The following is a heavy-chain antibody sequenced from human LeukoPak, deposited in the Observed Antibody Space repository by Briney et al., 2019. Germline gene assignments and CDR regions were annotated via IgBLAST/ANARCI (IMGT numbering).Heavy chain of an antibody. CDR1: GGTFSSYA. CDR3: ARGGHLMPGTTSDLLATFDY. CDR2: INPSGGST. V-gene: IGHV1-46*01. D-gene: IGHD1-1*01. J-gene: IGHJ4*02. Sequence: ASVKVSCKASGGTFSSYAISWVRQAPGQGFEWTGIINPSGGSTSYAQKFQGRVTMTRDTSTSTVYMELSSLRSEDTAVYYCARGGHLMPGTTSDLLATFDYWGQGTLVTVSS.